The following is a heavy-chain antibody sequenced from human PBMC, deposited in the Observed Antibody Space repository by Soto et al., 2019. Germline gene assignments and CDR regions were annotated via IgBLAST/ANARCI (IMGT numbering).Heavy chain of an antibody. CDR3: ARDPDYDGSGSTYGMYV. J-gene: IGHJ6*02. Sequence: GGSLRLSCAASGFTFSSYGMHWVRQAPGKGLEWVAVIWYDGSNKYYADSVKGRFTISRDNSKNTLYLQMNSLRAEDTAVYYCARDPDYDGSGSTYGMYVWGQGTTVPVSS. V-gene: IGHV3-33*01. CDR1: GFTFSSYG. D-gene: IGHD3-10*01. CDR2: IWYDGSNK.